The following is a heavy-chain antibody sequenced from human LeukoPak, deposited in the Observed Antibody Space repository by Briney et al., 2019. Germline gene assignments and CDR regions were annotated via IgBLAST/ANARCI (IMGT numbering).Heavy chain of an antibody. CDR1: GFIFSNHG. J-gene: IGHJ4*02. CDR3: AKGAYYGD. Sequence: PGGTLRLSCAASGFIFSNHGMNWVRQAPGKGLEWVSTISGSGDSTYYADSVKGRFTTSRDNSKNTLYLQMNSLRVEDTAVYYCAKGAYYGDWGQATLVTISS. V-gene: IGHV3-23*01. CDR2: ISGSGDST. D-gene: IGHD3-3*01.